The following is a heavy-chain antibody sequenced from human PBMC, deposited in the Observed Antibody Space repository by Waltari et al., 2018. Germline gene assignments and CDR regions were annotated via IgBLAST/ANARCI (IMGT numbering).Heavy chain of an antibody. D-gene: IGHD2-15*01. Sequence: QLQLQESGPGLVKPSETLSLTCTVSGGSISSSSYYWGWIRQPPGKGLEWIGSIYYRGSTYYNPSLKSRVTISVDTSKNQFSLKLSSVTAADTAVYYCARDQMDIVVVVAAGFAFDIWGQGTMVTVSS. CDR1: GGSISSSSYY. V-gene: IGHV4-39*07. CDR3: ARDQMDIVVVVAAGFAFDI. CDR2: IYYRGST. J-gene: IGHJ3*02.